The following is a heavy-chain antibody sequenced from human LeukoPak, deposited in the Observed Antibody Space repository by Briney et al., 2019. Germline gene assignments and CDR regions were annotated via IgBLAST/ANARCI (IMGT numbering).Heavy chain of an antibody. CDR1: GFTFNKAW. CDR3: TTPGEWPYYYGMDV. J-gene: IGHJ6*02. V-gene: IGHV3-15*01. D-gene: IGHD3-3*01. Sequence: GGSLRLSCAASGFTFNKAWMSWVRQAPGKGLEWVGRIKSKSDGGTTEYAAPVKGRFAISRDDSKNTLYLQMNSLKTEDTAVYYCTTPGEWPYYYGMDVWGQGTTVTVSS. CDR2: IKSKSDGGTT.